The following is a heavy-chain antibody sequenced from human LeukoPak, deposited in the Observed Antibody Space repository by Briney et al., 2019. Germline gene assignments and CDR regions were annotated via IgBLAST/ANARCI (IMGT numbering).Heavy chain of an antibody. Sequence: SETLSLTCTVSGGSISSYYWSWIRQPPGKGVEWIGYIYYSGSTNYNPSLKSRVTISVDTSKNQFSLKLSSVTAADTAVYYCARVGAPYYYDSSRHVDYWGQGTLVTVSS. CDR2: IYYSGST. D-gene: IGHD3-22*01. CDR3: ARVGAPYYYDSSRHVDY. J-gene: IGHJ4*02. CDR1: GGSISSYY. V-gene: IGHV4-59*01.